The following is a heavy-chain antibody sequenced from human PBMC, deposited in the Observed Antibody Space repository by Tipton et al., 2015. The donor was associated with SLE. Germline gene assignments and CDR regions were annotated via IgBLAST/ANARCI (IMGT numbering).Heavy chain of an antibody. CDR3: ARDAPNSGTPDY. CDR1: GFTVSSNY. J-gene: IGHJ4*02. CDR2: IYSGGST. V-gene: IGHV3-53*01. Sequence: SLRLSCAASGFTVSSNYMSWVRQAPGKGLEWVSVIYSGGSTYYADSVKGRFTISRDNAKNSLYLQLNSLRAEDTAVYYCARDAPNSGTPDYWCQGSLVTVSS. D-gene: IGHD1-1*01.